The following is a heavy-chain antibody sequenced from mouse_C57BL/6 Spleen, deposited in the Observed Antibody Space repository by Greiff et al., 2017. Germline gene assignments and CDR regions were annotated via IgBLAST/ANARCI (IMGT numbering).Heavy chain of an antibody. CDR2: ISYDGSN. J-gene: IGHJ2*01. CDR3: ARDWDN. Sequence: EVKLMESGPGLVKPSQSLSLTCSVTGYSITSGYYWNWIRQFPGNKLEWMGYISYDGSNNYNPSLKNRISITRDTSKNQFFLKLNSVTTEDTATYYCARDWDNWGQGTTLTVSS. CDR1: GYSITSGYY. V-gene: IGHV3-6*01.